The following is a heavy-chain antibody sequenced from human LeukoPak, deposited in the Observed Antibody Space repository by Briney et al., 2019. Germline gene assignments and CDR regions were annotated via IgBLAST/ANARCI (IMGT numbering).Heavy chain of an antibody. V-gene: IGHV1-69*04. CDR2: IIPILGIA. Sequence: SVKVSCKASGGTFSSYAISWVRQAPGQGLEWMGRIIPILGIANYAQKFQGRVTITADKSTSTAYMELSSLRSEDTAVYYCARVGSNYYFDYWGQGTLVTVSS. D-gene: IGHD1-1*01. J-gene: IGHJ4*02. CDR1: GGTFSSYA. CDR3: ARVGSNYYFDY.